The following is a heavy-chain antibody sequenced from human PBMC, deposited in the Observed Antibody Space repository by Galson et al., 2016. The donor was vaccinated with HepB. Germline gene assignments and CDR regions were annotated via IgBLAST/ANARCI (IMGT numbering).Heavy chain of an antibody. CDR1: GGTLSSYA. CDR3: ARVSAAMTGGVFDY. Sequence: SVKVSCKASGGTLSSYAVNWVRQAPGQGLEWMGGIIPILVTTNYAQKFQGRVTITADESTSTAYMELSSLRSEDTAGYYCARVSAAMTGGVFDYWGQGTLVTVSS. V-gene: IGHV1-69*13. CDR2: IIPILVTT. J-gene: IGHJ4*02. D-gene: IGHD5-18*01.